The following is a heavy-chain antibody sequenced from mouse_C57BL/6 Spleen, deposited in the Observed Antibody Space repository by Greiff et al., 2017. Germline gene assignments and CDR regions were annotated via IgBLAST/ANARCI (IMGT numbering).Heavy chain of an antibody. Sequence: EVHLVESEGGLVQPGSSMKLSCTASGFTFSDYYMAWVRQVPEKGLEWVANINYDGSSTYYLDSLKSRFIISRDNAKNILYLQMSSLKSEDTATYYCARDSGYNWYFDVWGTGTTVTVSS. J-gene: IGHJ1*03. CDR3: ARDSGYNWYFDV. V-gene: IGHV5-16*01. D-gene: IGHD2-2*01. CDR2: INYDGSST. CDR1: GFTFSDYY.